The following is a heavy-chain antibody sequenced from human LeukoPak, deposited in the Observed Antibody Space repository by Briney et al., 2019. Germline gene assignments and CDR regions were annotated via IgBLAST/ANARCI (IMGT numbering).Heavy chain of an antibody. CDR2: ISSSSSYI. D-gene: IGHD5-18*01. CDR3: ARDRAAMVTSSCNGMDV. Sequence: PGGSLRLSCAASGFTFSSYSMNWVRQAPGKGLEWVSSISSSSSYIYYADSVKGRFTISRDNAKNSLYLQMNSLRAEDTAVYYCARDRAAMVTSSCNGMDVWGQGTTVTVSS. J-gene: IGHJ6*02. V-gene: IGHV3-21*01. CDR1: GFTFSSYS.